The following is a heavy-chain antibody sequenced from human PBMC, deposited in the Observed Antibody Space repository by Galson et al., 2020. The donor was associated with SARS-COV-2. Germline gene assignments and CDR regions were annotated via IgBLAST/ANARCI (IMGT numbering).Heavy chain of an antibody. CDR3: AKTNQERWFDWLDS. D-gene: IGHD5-18*01. CDR2: ISASGGTT. Sequence: GGSLRLSCVGTGFIFSNYAMTWVRQAPGRGLEWVSGISASGGTTFYADSVEGRFTISRDNSQDRVYLEMNSLRVGDTAVYYYAKTNQERWFDWLDSWGQGALVTVSS. CDR1: GFIFSNYA. J-gene: IGHJ5*02. V-gene: IGHV3-23*01.